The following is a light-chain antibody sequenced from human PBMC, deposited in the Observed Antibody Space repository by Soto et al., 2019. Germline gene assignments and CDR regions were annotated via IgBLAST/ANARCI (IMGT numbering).Light chain of an antibody. CDR3: SSYTSSSIYV. CDR1: SSDVGGYNY. V-gene: IGLV2-14*01. Sequence: QSALTQPASVSGSPGQSITISCTGTSSDVGGYNYVSWYQQHPGKAPKLMIYDVINRPSGVSNRFSGSKSGNTASLTISGLQAEDEADYYCSSYTSSSIYVFGTGTKVTVL. J-gene: IGLJ1*01. CDR2: DVI.